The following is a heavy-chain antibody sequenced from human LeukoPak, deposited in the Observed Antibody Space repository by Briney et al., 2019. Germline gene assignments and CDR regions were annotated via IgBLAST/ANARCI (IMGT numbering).Heavy chain of an antibody. CDR1: GGTFISYA. V-gene: IGHV1-69*13. Sequence: ASVKVSCKASGGTFISYAISWVRQAPGQGLEWMGGIIPIFGTANYAQKFQGRVTITADESTSTAYMELSSLRSEDTAVYYCASPYYDSSDYYGMDVWGQGTTVTVSS. D-gene: IGHD3-22*01. CDR3: ASPYYDSSDYYGMDV. J-gene: IGHJ6*02. CDR2: IIPIFGTA.